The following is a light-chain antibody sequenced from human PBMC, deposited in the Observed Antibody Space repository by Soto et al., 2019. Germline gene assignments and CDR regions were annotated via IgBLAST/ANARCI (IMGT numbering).Light chain of an antibody. CDR1: SGHSSYA. CDR3: QTWGTGIPWV. CDR2: LNSDGSH. V-gene: IGLV4-69*01. J-gene: IGLJ3*02. Sequence: QLVLTQSPSASASLGASVKFTCTLSSGHSSYAIAWHQQQPEKGPRYLMKLNSDGSHSKGDGIPDRFSGSSSGAERYLTISSLQSEDEADYYCQTWGTGIPWVFGGGTKVTVL.